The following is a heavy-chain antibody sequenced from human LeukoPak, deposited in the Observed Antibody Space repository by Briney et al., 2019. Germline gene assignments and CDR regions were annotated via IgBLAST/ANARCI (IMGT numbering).Heavy chain of an antibody. J-gene: IGHJ4*02. V-gene: IGHV3-7*01. D-gene: IGHD6-13*01. CDR1: GFTFSSDW. CDR3: ARDQYSSNLDY. CDR2: IKQDGSEK. Sequence: PGGSLRLSCAASGFTFSSDWMSWVRQAPGKGLEWVANIKQDGSEKYYVDSVKGRFTISRDNAKNSLYLQMNSLRAEDTAVYYCARDQYSSNLDYWGQGTLVTVSS.